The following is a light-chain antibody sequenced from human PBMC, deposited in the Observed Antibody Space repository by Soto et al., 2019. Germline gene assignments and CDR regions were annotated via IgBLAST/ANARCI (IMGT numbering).Light chain of an antibody. CDR3: SSYTSSSHVV. Sequence: QSVLTQPASVSGSPGQSITISCTGTSSDVGGYNYVSWYKQHPGKAPKLMIYDVSNRPSGVSNRFSGSKSGNTASLTISGLQAEDEADYYCSSYTSSSHVVFGGGTKLTVL. J-gene: IGLJ2*01. CDR2: DVS. CDR1: SSDVGGYNY. V-gene: IGLV2-14*01.